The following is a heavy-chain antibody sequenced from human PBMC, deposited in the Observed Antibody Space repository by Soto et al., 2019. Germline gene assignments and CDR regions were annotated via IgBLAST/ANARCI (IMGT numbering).Heavy chain of an antibody. CDR2: ITSDSRTI. Sequence: EVQLVESGGDLVQPGGSLRLSCAVSGFTLSSYSMNWVRQAPGKGLEWLSSITSDSRTIYYADSVKGRFTISRDNGKNSLYLQMNSLRDEDTAVYYCTRDGRRGYDMDGWGLGTTVTVSS. CDR1: GFTLSSYS. D-gene: IGHD1-1*01. J-gene: IGHJ6*02. CDR3: TRDGRRGYDMDG. V-gene: IGHV3-48*02.